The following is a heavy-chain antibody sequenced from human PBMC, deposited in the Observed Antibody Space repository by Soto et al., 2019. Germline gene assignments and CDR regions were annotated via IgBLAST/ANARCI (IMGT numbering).Heavy chain of an antibody. J-gene: IGHJ4*02. V-gene: IGHV3-33*01. CDR2: IWYDGSHT. D-gene: IGHD3-16*01. Sequence: PGGSLRLSCATSGFTFSSYGLHWVRQAPGKGLEWVALIWYDGSHTYYADSVKGRFTISRDDSKSTLYLQMDSLSDEDTAVYYCARMGGWTVRHSGPYLDFWGQGTLVTVSS. CDR1: GFTFSSYG. CDR3: ARMGGWTVRHSGPYLDF.